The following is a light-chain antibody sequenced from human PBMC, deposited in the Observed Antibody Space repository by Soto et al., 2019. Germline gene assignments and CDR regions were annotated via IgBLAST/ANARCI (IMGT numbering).Light chain of an antibody. Sequence: VFTQPPTPMSLSPGERPTLSCRASQSVSSSYLAWYQQKPGQAPRLLIYGASSRATGFPDRFSGSGSGTDFTLTISRLEPEDFAVYYCQQYGSAPTWPVGQGSKVDI. V-gene: IGKV3-20*01. J-gene: IGKJ1*01. CDR2: GAS. CDR3: QQYGSAPTWP. CDR1: QSVSSSY.